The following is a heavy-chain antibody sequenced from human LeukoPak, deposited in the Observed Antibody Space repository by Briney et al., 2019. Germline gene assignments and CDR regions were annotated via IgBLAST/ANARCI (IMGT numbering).Heavy chain of an antibody. D-gene: IGHD3-10*01. J-gene: IGHJ4*02. Sequence: PSETLSLTCTVSGGSISSSSYYWGWIRQPPGKGLEWFGSIYYSGSTYYNPSLKSRVTISVDTSKNQFSLKLSSVTAADTAVYCCARGDMDGSGTTLWDYWGQGTLVTVSS. CDR3: ARGDMDGSGTTLWDY. CDR1: GGSISSSSYY. V-gene: IGHV4-39*07. CDR2: IYYSGST.